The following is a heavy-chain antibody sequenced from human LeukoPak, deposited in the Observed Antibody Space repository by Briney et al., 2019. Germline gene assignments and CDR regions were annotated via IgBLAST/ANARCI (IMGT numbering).Heavy chain of an antibody. J-gene: IGHJ5*02. Sequence: ASVKVSCKASGGTFSSYAISWVRQAPGQGLEWMGGIIPIFGTANYAQKFQGSVTITADESTSTAYMELSSLRSEDTAVYYCARVLYSSSWSYNWFDPWGQGTLVTVSS. CDR2: IIPIFGTA. CDR3: ARVLYSSSWSYNWFDP. CDR1: GGTFSSYA. V-gene: IGHV1-69*01. D-gene: IGHD6-13*01.